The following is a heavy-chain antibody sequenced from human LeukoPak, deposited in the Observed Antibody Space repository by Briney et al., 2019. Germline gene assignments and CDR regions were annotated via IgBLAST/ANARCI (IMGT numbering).Heavy chain of an antibody. V-gene: IGHV3-48*01. Sequence: GGSLRLSCAASGFTFSSYNMNWVRQAPGKGLEWVSYISSSSHTMYDADSVKGRFTISRDNAKNSLFLQMSSLRAEDTAVYYCARVAATPYQYYYMDVWGKGTTVTVSS. CDR3: ARVAATPYQYYYMDV. J-gene: IGHJ6*03. CDR2: ISSSSHTM. D-gene: IGHD2-15*01. CDR1: GFTFSSYN.